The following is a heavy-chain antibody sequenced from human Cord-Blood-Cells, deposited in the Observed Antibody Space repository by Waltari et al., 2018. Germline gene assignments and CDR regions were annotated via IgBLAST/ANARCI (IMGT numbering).Heavy chain of an antibody. CDR1: GFTFSSYA. J-gene: IGHJ6*02. CDR2: ISYDGSNK. D-gene: IGHD5-12*01. Sequence: QVQLVESGGGVVQPGRSLRLSCAASGFTFSSYAMHWVRQAPGKGLEWVAGISYDGSNKYYADSVKGRFTISRDNSKNTLYLQMNSLRAEDTAVYYCARVPSTTKYYYYGMDVWGQGTTVTVSS. V-gene: IGHV3-30*04. CDR3: ARVPSTTKYYYYGMDV.